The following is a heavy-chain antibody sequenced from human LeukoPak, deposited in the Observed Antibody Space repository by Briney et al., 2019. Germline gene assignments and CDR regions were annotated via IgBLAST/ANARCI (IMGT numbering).Heavy chain of an antibody. CDR3: ARMQEQLALDY. V-gene: IGHV1-69*13. CDR1: GGTFSSYA. J-gene: IGHJ4*02. Sequence: ASVKVSCKASGGTFSSYAISWVRQAPGQGLEWMGGIIPIFGTANYAQKFQGRVTITAGESTSTAYMELSSLRSEDTAVYYCARMQEQLALDYWGQGTLVTVSS. D-gene: IGHD6-13*01. CDR2: IIPIFGTA.